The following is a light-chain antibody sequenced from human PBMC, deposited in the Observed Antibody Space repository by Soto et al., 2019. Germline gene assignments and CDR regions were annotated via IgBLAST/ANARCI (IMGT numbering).Light chain of an antibody. CDR2: GAS. CDR1: QSVSSSY. Sequence: EIVLTQSPGTLSLSPGERATLSCRASQSVSSSYLAWYQQKPGQAPRLLIYGASSRATGIPDRFSGSGSGTYFTLTISRLETEDFAVYYCQQYGSSPPSTFGQGTKVEIK. V-gene: IGKV3-20*01. J-gene: IGKJ1*01. CDR3: QQYGSSPPST.